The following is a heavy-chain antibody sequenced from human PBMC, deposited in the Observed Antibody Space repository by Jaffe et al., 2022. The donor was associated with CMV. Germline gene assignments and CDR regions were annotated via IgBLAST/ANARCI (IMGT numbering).Heavy chain of an antibody. CDR1: GGSISSSSYY. V-gene: IGHV4-39*01. CDR3: ARLLNTMPDWGYYYYYGMDV. Sequence: QLQLQESGPGLVKPSETLSLTCTVSGGSISSSSYYWGWIRQPPGKGLEWIGSIYYSGSTYYNPSLKSRVTISVDTSKNQFSLKLSSVTAADTAVYYCARLLNTMPDWGYYYYYGMDVWGQGTTVTVSS. J-gene: IGHJ6*02. D-gene: IGHD2-2*01. CDR2: IYYSGST.